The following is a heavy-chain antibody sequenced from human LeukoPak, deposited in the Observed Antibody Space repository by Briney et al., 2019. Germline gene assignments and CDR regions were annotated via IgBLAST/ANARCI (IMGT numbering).Heavy chain of an antibody. V-gene: IGHV3-48*03. D-gene: IGHD6-13*01. CDR1: GFTFSIYD. Sequence: GGSLRLSCAASGFTFSIYDMNWVRQAPGKGLEWVSYISGSGTYIYYADSVKGRFTISRENAKNSISLQMNSLGAEDTAVYYCARTGGSSWCDKWGQGALVTVSS. CDR2: ISGSGTYI. CDR3: ARTGGSSWCDK. J-gene: IGHJ4*02.